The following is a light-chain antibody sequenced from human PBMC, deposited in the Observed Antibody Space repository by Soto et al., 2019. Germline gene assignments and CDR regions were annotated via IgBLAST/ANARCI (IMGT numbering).Light chain of an antibody. J-gene: IGKJ4*01. CDR1: QSVSSSY. CDR2: GAS. CDR3: QQYGSSSLT. Sequence: EIVLTQSPGTLSLSPGERATLSCRASQSVSSSYLAWYQQKPGQAPRLLIYGASSRATGIPDRFSGGGSGTDFTFTISRLEPEDFAVYYCQQYGSSSLTFGGGTKVEIK. V-gene: IGKV3-20*01.